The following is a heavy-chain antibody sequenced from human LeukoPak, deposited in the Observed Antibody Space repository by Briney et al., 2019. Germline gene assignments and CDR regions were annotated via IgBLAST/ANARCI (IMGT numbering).Heavy chain of an antibody. Sequence: PGGSLRLSCAASGFTFSSYAMSWVRQPPGKGLEWVSAISGSGGSTYYADPVKGRFTISRDNSKNTLYLQMNSLRAEDTAVYYCAKDGPDLGQWLAKGGYYFDYWGQGTLVTVSS. CDR1: GFTFSSYA. V-gene: IGHV3-23*01. D-gene: IGHD6-19*01. CDR3: AKDGPDLGQWLAKGGYYFDY. CDR2: ISGSGGST. J-gene: IGHJ4*02.